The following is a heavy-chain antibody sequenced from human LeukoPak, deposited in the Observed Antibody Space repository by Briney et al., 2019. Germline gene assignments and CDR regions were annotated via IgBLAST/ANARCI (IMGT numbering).Heavy chain of an antibody. Sequence: PSETLSLTCAVYGGSFSGSNWSWFRQPPGKGLEWIGEINHSGSTNYNPSLKSRVTISVDTSKNQFSLKLSSVTAADTAVYYCASSRFGLLRDYWGQGTLVTVSS. CDR2: INHSGST. V-gene: IGHV4-34*01. CDR1: GGSFSGSN. D-gene: IGHD1-26*01. CDR3: ASSRFGLLRDY. J-gene: IGHJ4*02.